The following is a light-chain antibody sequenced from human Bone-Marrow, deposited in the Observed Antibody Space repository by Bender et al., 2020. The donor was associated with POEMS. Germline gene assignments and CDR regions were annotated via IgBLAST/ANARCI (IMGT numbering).Light chain of an antibody. Sequence: QSALTQPASVSGSPGQSITISCTGASSNIGAYNYVSWYQQFPGKAPKLIIFDVTNRPSGVSARFSGSKSAYTASLTISGLQSGGEADYYCGSYTTTYSWVFGGGTRLPVL. V-gene: IGLV2-14*01. J-gene: IGLJ3*02. CDR2: DVT. CDR3: GSYTTTYSWV. CDR1: SSNIGAYNY.